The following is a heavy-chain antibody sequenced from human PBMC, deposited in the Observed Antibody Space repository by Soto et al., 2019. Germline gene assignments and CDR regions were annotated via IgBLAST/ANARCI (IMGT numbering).Heavy chain of an antibody. Sequence: GGSLRLSCAASGFTFDDYAMHWVRQAPGKDLEWVSGISWNSGSIGYADSVKGRFTISRDNAKNSLYLQMNSLRAEDTALYYCAKDMGSSGYCLGYWGQGTLGTVSS. CDR2: ISWNSGSI. V-gene: IGHV3-9*01. CDR1: GFTFDDYA. CDR3: AKDMGSSGYCLGY. D-gene: IGHD3-22*01. J-gene: IGHJ4*02.